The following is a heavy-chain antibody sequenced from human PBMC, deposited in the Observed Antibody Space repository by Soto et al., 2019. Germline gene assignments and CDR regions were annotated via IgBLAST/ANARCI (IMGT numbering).Heavy chain of an antibody. Sequence: QVQLVQSGAEVKQPGSSVRVSCKASGGTFSNYPFTWVRQAPGQGLEWMGGIIPIFGTVTYAQKFQGRVTISAEESTSTTYMEMSRLTSDDTAIYYCARPHTVATTKGYYYWGQGTLVNVSS. CDR2: IIPIFGTV. CDR1: GGTFSNYP. J-gene: IGHJ4*02. CDR3: ARPHTVATTKGYYY. D-gene: IGHD1-1*01. V-gene: IGHV1-69*01.